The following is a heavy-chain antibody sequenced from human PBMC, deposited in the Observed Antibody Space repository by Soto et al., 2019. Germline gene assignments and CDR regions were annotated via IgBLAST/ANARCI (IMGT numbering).Heavy chain of an antibody. Sequence: PSETLSLTCAVYGGSFSGYYWSWIRQPPGKGLEWIGEINHSGSTNYNPSLKSRVTISVDTSKNQFSLKLSSVTAADTAVYYCARGSHDILTTKFDPWRQGTLVTVSS. J-gene: IGHJ5*02. D-gene: IGHD3-9*01. CDR2: INHSGST. CDR3: ARGSHDILTTKFDP. V-gene: IGHV4-34*01. CDR1: GGSFSGYY.